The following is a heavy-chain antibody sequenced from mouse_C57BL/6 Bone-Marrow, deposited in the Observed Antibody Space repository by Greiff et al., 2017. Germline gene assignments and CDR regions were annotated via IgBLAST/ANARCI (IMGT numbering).Heavy chain of an antibody. J-gene: IGHJ3*01. CDR3: ASTIYDGYYGTY. D-gene: IGHD2-3*01. V-gene: IGHV1-22*01. CDR1: GYTFTDYN. Sequence: VQLKQSGPELVKPGASVKMSCKASGYTFTDYNMHWVKQSHGKSLEWIGYINPNNGGTSYNQKFKGKATLTVNKSSSTAYMELRSLTSEDSAVYYCASTIYDGYYGTYWGQGTLVTVSA. CDR2: INPNNGGT.